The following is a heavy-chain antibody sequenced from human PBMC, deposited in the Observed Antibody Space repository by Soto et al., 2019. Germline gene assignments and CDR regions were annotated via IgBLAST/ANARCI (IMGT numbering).Heavy chain of an antibody. Sequence: GASVKVSCKVSGYTLTELSMHGVRQAPGKGLEWRGGFDPEDGETIYAQKFQGRVTMTEDTSTDTAYMELSSLRSEDTAVYYCATVSYRPHPLIVVVPATPTYGMDVWGQGTTVTVSS. J-gene: IGHJ6*02. V-gene: IGHV1-24*01. CDR1: GYTLTELS. CDR3: ATVSYRPHPLIVVVPATPTYGMDV. D-gene: IGHD2-2*01. CDR2: FDPEDGET.